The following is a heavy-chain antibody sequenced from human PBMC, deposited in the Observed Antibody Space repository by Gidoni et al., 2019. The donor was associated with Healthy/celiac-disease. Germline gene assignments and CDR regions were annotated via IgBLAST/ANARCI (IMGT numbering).Heavy chain of an antibody. Sequence: EVQLVEPGGGLVKPGGSLRLSCAASGFTFSNAWMSWVRQAPGKGLEWVDRIKSETGGGTTDYAAPVKGRFTISRDDSKNTLYLQMNSLKTEDTAVYYCTTVSDVFHWGQGTLVTVSS. V-gene: IGHV3-15*01. J-gene: IGHJ4*02. CDR3: TTVSDVFH. CDR1: GFTFSNAW. CDR2: IKSETGGGTT.